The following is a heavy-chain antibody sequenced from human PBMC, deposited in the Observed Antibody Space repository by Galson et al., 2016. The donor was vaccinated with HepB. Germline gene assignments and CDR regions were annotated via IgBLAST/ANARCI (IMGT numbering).Heavy chain of an antibody. J-gene: IGHJ4*02. V-gene: IGHV5-51*01. CDR3: ARQTSEGSFDY. D-gene: IGHD3-10*01. CDR2: VFPNDAST. CDR1: GYRFHTHW. Sequence: QSGAEVKAPGESLKISCQGSGYRFHTHWIAWVRQMPGKGLKWMGMVFPNDASTRYSPSLQGQVTISADKSLSVAYLQWSSLRASDSAMYYCARQTSEGSFDYWGQGTLVSVSS.